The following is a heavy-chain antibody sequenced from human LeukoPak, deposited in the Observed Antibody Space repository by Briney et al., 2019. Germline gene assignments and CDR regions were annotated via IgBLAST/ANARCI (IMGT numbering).Heavy chain of an antibody. Sequence: ASVKVSCKASGYTFTSYDINWVRQATGQGLEWMGWMNPNSGNTGYAQKFQGRVTITRNTSISTAYMELSSLRSEDTAVYYCARGPQAAGNYFDYWGQGTLVTVSP. CDR1: GYTFTSYD. J-gene: IGHJ4*02. CDR2: MNPNSGNT. CDR3: ARGPQAAGNYFDY. V-gene: IGHV1-8*03. D-gene: IGHD6-13*01.